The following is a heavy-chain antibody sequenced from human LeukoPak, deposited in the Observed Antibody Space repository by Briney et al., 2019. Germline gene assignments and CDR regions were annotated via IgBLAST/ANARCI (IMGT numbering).Heavy chain of an antibody. V-gene: IGHV3-21*01. D-gene: IGHD4-17*01. J-gene: IGHJ4*02. CDR3: ARDLYGDYAGDY. CDR2: ISSSSSYI. Sequence: GGSLRLSCAASRFTFTSYSMNWVRQAPGKGLEWVSSISSSSSYIYYADSVKGRFTISRDNAKNSLYLQMNSLRAEDTAVYYCARDLYGDYAGDYWGQGTLVTVSS. CDR1: RFTFTSYS.